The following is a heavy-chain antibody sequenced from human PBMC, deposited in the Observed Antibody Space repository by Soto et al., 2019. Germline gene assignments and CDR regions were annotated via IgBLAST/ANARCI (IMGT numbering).Heavy chain of an antibody. CDR3: ARAILGYCSSTSCYLDWFDP. V-gene: IGHV4-30-2*01. J-gene: IGHJ5*02. D-gene: IGHD2-2*01. CDR2: IYHSGST. Sequence: PSETLSLTCAVSGGSISSGGYSWSWIRQPPGKGLEWIGYIYHSGSTYYNPSLKSRVTISVDRSKNQFSLKLSSVTAADTAVYYCARAILGYCSSTSCYLDWFDPWGQGTLVTVSS. CDR1: GGSISSGGYS.